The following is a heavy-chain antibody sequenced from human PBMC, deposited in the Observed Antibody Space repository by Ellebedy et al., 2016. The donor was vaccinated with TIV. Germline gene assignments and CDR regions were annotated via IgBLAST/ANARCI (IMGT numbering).Heavy chain of an antibody. D-gene: IGHD4-17*01. CDR3: ARTDYGDYAVYWYFAL. Sequence: ASVKVSCKASGGTFSTFSSYAIIWVRQAPGQGLEWMGGTIPIFGTANYAQKFQGRVTITADESTSTAYMELSSLRSEDTAVYYCARTDYGDYAVYWYFALWGRGTLVTVSS. CDR2: TIPIFGTA. J-gene: IGHJ2*01. CDR1: GGTFSTFSSYA. V-gene: IGHV1-69*13.